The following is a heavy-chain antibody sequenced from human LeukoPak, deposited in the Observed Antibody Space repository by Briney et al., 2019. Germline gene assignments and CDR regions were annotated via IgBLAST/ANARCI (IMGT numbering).Heavy chain of an antibody. CDR2: MNPNSGNT. V-gene: IGHV1-8*01. D-gene: IGHD2-15*01. Sequence: ASVKVSCKASGYTFTSYDINWVRQATGQGLEWMGWMNPNSGNTGYAQKFQGRVTMTRNTSISTAYMELSSLRSEDTAVYYCARGFWDCSGGGCYSGYWGQGTLVTVSS. J-gene: IGHJ4*02. CDR3: ARGFWDCSGGGCYSGY. CDR1: GYTFTSYD.